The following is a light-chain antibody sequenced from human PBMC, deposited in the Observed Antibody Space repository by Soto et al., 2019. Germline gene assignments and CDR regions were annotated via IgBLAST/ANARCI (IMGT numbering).Light chain of an antibody. CDR3: AAWNDSLNGYV. V-gene: IGLV1-44*01. J-gene: IGLJ1*01. CDR1: SSNIGSNT. Sequence: VLTQPPSASGTPGRRVVISCSGSSSNIGSNTVNWYQQLPGTAPKLLIYSNNHRPSGVPDRFSGSKSGTSASLAISGLQSDDEADYYCAAWNDSLNGYVFATGTKVTVL. CDR2: SNN.